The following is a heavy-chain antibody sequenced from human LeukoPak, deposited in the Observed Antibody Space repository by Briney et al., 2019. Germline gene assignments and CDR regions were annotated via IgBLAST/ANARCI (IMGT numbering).Heavy chain of an antibody. CDR1: GFTFSTYE. D-gene: IGHD5-18*01. Sequence: GGSLRLSCAASGFTFSTYEMNWVRQAPGKGLEWVSYIGSSGSTKFYADSVKGRFTISRDNTKNSLYLQMSSLRAEDTAVYYCARERGGYNTFDYWGQGPWSPSPQ. CDR2: IGSSGSTK. V-gene: IGHV3-48*03. CDR3: ARERGGYNTFDY. J-gene: IGHJ4*02.